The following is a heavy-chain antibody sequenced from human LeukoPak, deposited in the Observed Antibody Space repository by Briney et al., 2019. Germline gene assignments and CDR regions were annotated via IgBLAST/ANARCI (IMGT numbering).Heavy chain of an antibody. CDR2: IYYSGST. D-gene: IGHD3-16*01. CDR1: GGSISSYY. CDR3: VGEKDYWGTPY. Sequence: SETLSLTCTVSGGSISSYYWSWIRQPPGKGLERIGYIYYSGSTNYNPSLKSRVTMSVDTSKNQFSLKLNSVTAADTAVYYCVGEKDYWGTPYWGQGTLVTVSS. J-gene: IGHJ4*02. V-gene: IGHV4-59*08.